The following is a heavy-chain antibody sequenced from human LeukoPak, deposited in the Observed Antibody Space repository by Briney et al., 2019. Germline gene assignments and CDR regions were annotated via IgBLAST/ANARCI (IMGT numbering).Heavy chain of an antibody. V-gene: IGHV1-18*01. D-gene: IGHD6-13*01. CDR2: ISAYNGNT. J-gene: IGHJ5*02. CDR3: ARSVAAAAGSGWFDP. CDR1: GYTFTSYG. Sequence: ASVKVSCKASGYTFTSYGISWVRQAPGQGLEWMGWISAYNGNTNYAQKLQGRVTMTTDTSTSTAYMELRSLRSDDTAVYYCARSVAAAAGSGWFDPWGQGTLVTVSS.